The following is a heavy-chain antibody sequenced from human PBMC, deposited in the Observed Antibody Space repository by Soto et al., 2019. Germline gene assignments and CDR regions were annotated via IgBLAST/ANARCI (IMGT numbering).Heavy chain of an antibody. CDR1: GFTFSSYA. CDR3: AKTHVVVAATETFDY. D-gene: IGHD2-15*01. Sequence: GGSLRLSSAASGFTFSSYAMSWVRQAPGKGLEWVSAISGSGGSTYYADSVKGRFTISRDNSKNTLYLQMNSLRAEDTAVYYCAKTHVVVAATETFDYWGQGTLVTVSS. J-gene: IGHJ4*02. CDR2: ISGSGGST. V-gene: IGHV3-23*01.